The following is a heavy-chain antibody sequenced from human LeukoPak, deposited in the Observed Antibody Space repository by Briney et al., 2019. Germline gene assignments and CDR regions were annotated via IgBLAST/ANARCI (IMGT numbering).Heavy chain of an antibody. Sequence: SETLSLTCTVSGGSISSYYWSWIRQPPGKGLEWIGYIYYSGSTYYNPSLKSRVTISVDTSKNQFSLKLSSVTAADTAVYYCARDVTMIVVVEGTFDIWGQGTMVTVSS. CDR2: IYYSGST. CDR1: GGSISSYY. CDR3: ARDVTMIVVVEGTFDI. D-gene: IGHD3-22*01. J-gene: IGHJ3*02. V-gene: IGHV4-59*12.